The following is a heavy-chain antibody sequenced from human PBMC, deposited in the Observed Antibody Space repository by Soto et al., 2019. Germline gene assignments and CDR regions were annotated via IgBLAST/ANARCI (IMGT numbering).Heavy chain of an antibody. J-gene: IGHJ3*02. CDR2: IYYSGST. Sequence: SETLSLTCTVSGGSISSYYWSWIRQPPGKGLEWIGYIYYSGSTNYNPSLKSRVTISVDTSKNQFSLKLSSVTAADTAVYYCARQLEGETGDQGSYAFDIWGQGTMVTVSS. CDR3: ARQLEGETGDQGSYAFDI. V-gene: IGHV4-59*01. D-gene: IGHD7-27*01. CDR1: GGSISSYY.